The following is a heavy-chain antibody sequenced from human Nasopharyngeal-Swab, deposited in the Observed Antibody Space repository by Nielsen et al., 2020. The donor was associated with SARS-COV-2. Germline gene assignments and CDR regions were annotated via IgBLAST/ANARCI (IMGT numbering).Heavy chain of an antibody. CDR3: AHLYCSGGSCYSDWFDP. CDR2: IYWDDDK. D-gene: IGHD2-15*01. J-gene: IGHJ5*02. CDR1: GFSLSTSGVG. V-gene: IGHV2-5*02. Sequence: SGPTLVKPTQTLTLTCTFSGFSLSTSGVGVGWIRQPPGKALEWLALIYWDDDKRYSPSLKSRLTITKDTSKNQVVLTMTNMDPVDTATYYCAHLYCSGGSCYSDWFDPWGQRTLVTVSS.